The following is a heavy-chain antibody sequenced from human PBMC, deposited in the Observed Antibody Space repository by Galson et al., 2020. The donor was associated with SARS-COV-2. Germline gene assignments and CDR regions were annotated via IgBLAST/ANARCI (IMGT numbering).Heavy chain of an antibody. Sequence: NSGGSLRLSCAASGFTFSDYYMSWIRQAPGKGLEWVSYISSSGSTIYYADSVKGRFTISRDNAKNSLYLQMNSLRAEDTAVYYCARDILEVGAINVYYYYGMDVWGQGTTVTVSS. V-gene: IGHV3-11*01. CDR2: ISSSGSTI. CDR1: GFTFSDYY. CDR3: ARDILEVGAINVYYYYGMDV. D-gene: IGHD1-26*01. J-gene: IGHJ6*02.